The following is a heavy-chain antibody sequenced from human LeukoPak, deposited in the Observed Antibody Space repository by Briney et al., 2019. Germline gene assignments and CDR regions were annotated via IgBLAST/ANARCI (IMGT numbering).Heavy chain of an antibody. CDR1: GGTFSSYT. CDR2: IIPILGIA. V-gene: IGHV1-69*02. CDR3: ARADLGYCSRTSCYIGDAFDI. D-gene: IGHD2-2*02. J-gene: IGHJ3*02. Sequence: SVKVSCKASGGTFSSYTISWVRQAPGQGLEWMGRIIPILGIANYAQKFQGRVTIAADKSTSTAYMELSSLRSEDTAVYYCARADLGYCSRTSCYIGDAFDIWGQGTMVTVSS.